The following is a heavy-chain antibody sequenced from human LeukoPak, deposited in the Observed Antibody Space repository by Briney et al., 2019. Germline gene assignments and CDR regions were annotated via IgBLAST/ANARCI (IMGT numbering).Heavy chain of an antibody. J-gene: IGHJ4*02. CDR1: GFTFSSYA. CDR2: ISSSSSTI. V-gene: IGHV3-48*01. Sequence: GGSLRLSCAASGFTFSSYAMSWVRQAPGKGLEWVSYISSSSSTIYYADSVKGRFTISRDNAKNSPYLQMNSLRAEDTAVYYCARDRQGGDYDFWSGYYSFDYWGQGTLVTVSS. D-gene: IGHD3-3*01. CDR3: ARDRQGGDYDFWSGYYSFDY.